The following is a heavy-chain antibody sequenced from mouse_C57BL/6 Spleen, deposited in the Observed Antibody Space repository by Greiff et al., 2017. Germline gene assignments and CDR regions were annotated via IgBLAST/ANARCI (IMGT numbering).Heavy chain of an antibody. CDR1: GYTFTGYW. CDR3: ASQDSSGYGPD. CDR2: ILPGSGST. V-gene: IGHV1-9*01. Sequence: QVQLQQSGAELMKPGASVKLSCKATGYTFTGYWIEWVKQRPGNGLAWIGEILPGSGSTYYTEKFKGQATFTADTSSNTAYMQLSGLTTEDSAIYNCASQDSSGYGPDWGQGTTLTVSS. D-gene: IGHD3-2*02. J-gene: IGHJ2*01.